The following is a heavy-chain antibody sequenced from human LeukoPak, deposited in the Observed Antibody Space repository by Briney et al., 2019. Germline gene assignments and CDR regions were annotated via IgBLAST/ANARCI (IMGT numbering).Heavy chain of an antibody. CDR1: GGSISSGGYS. D-gene: IGHD3-10*01. CDR2: IYHSGST. J-gene: IGHJ6*02. V-gene: IGHV4-30-2*01. Sequence: PSQTLSLTCAVSGGSISSGGYSWSWIRQPPGKGLEWIGYIYHSGSTYYNPSLKSRVTISVDRSKNQFSLKLSSVTAADTAVYYCARDRYGSGSPYGMDVWDQGTTVTVSS. CDR3: ARDRYGSGSPYGMDV.